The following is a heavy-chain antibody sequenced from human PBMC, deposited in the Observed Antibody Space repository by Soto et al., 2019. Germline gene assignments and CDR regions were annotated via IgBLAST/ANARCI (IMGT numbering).Heavy chain of an antibody. J-gene: IGHJ6*04. D-gene: IGHD4-17*01. CDR3: ARAFFGDYAAYYYAIDV. CDR2: IYHSGST. V-gene: IGHV4-38-2*02. Sequence: RSLPCSGNYYSIAGTHNSGWIQQPPGKGLEWIGNIYHSGSTYYNPSLKSRVTMSLDTSKNQFSLKLSSVTASDPAGYYCARAFFGDYAAYYYAIDVRRKRHTVPASS. CDR1: YYSIAGTHN.